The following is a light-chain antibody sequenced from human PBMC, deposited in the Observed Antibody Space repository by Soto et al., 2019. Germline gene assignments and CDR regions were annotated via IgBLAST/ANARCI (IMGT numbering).Light chain of an antibody. CDR3: QPYNNWPLT. J-gene: IGKJ4*01. CDR1: QSVSSN. Sequence: EIVMSQSPATLSVSTGERATLSCRASQSVSSNLAWYQQKPGQAPRLLIYGASTRATGVPTRFSGSRSGAEFTLTINSLQSEDFAVYYCQPYNNWPLTFGGGTKVDIK. V-gene: IGKV3-15*01. CDR2: GAS.